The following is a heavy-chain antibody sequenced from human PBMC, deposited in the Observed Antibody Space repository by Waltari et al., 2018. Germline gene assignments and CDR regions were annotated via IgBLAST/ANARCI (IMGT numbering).Heavy chain of an antibody. CDR2: INQDGSKK. CDR3: AGDKY. Sequence: EVQLVESGGGLVQPGGSLSLPCALSGFTFSSYWMTWGRQAPGKGLEEVANINQDGSKKDYVDSVKGRFTISRDNAKNSLYLQMNSLRAEDTAVYYCAGDKYWGQGTLVTVSS. J-gene: IGHJ4*02. CDR1: GFTFSSYW. V-gene: IGHV3-7*01.